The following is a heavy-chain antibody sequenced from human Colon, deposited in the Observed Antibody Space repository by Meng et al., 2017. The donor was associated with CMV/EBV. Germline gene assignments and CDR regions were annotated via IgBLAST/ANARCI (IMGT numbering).Heavy chain of an antibody. Sequence: VVGSWVGVGAPGRSLRVASAVSGFSSSDTDRRWVCQALWKGLEWVPVSRSCGDTYYADSVKGRFIISRDNSKNTVYLQMNSLRVEDTAVYHCARDPGYSSSLTYDYWGQGTLVTVSS. D-gene: IGHD4-11*01. V-gene: IGHV3-66*01. J-gene: IGHJ4*02. CDR2: SRSCGDT. CDR3: ARDPGYSSSLTYDY. CDR1: GFSSSDTD.